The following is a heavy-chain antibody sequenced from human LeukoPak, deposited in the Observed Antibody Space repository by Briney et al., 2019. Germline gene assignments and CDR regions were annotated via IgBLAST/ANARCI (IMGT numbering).Heavy chain of an antibody. V-gene: IGHV3-30*04. CDR2: ISYDGSNK. CDR3: ARASQAPNSGQGASDI. J-gene: IGHJ3*02. CDR1: GFTFSSYA. Sequence: PGGSLRLSCAASGFTFSSYAIHWVRQAPGKGLEWVAVISYDGSNKYYADSVKGRFTISRDNSKNTLSLQMNSLRAEDTAVYYCARASQAPNSGQGASDIWGQGTMVTVSS. D-gene: IGHD6-19*01.